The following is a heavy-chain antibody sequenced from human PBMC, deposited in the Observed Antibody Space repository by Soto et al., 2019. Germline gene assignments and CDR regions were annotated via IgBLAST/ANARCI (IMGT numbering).Heavy chain of an antibody. Sequence: GGSLRLSCAASRFTFNSYSMNWVRQAPGKGLEWVSSISGSSAYLYYADSVKGRFTISRDNAKNSLYLQINSLRAEDTAVYYCARSRSGDPNAFDIWGQGTMVTVSS. CDR3: ARSRSGDPNAFDI. V-gene: IGHV3-21*01. CDR2: ISGSSAYL. CDR1: RFTFNSYS. J-gene: IGHJ3*02.